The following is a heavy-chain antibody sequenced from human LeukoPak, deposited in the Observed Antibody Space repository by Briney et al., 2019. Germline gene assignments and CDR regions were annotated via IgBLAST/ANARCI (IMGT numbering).Heavy chain of an antibody. CDR2: IFYSGST. CDR3: AGDNVRGAAAVNFDY. V-gene: IGHV4-39*07. Sequence: SETLSLTCTVSGGSISSSSYYWAWIRQPPRKGLEWIGSIFYSGSTYYNPSLKSRVTISVDTSKNQFSLKLSSVTAADTAVYFCAGDNVRGAAAVNFDYWGRGTLVTV. CDR1: GGSISSSSYY. D-gene: IGHD6-13*01. J-gene: IGHJ4*02.